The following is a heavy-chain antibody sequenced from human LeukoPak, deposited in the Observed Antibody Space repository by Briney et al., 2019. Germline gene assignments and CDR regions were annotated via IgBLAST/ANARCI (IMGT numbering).Heavy chain of an antibody. CDR1: GFTFSSYS. Sequence: GGSLRLSCAASGFTFSSYSMNWARQAPGKGLEWVSSISSSSSYIYYADSVKGRFTISRDNAKNSLYLQMNSLRAEDTAVYYCAGAAMPAYYYGMDVWGKGTTVTVSS. CDR3: AGAAMPAYYYGMDV. CDR2: ISSSSSYI. D-gene: IGHD2-2*01. J-gene: IGHJ6*04. V-gene: IGHV3-21*01.